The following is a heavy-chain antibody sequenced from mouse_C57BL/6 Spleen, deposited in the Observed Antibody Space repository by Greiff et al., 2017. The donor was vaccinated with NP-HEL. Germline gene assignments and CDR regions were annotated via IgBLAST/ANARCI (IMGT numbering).Heavy chain of an antibody. Sequence: VKLMESGAELARPGASVKLSCKASGYTFTSYGISWVKQRTGQGLGWIGEIYPRSGNTYYNEKFKGKATLTADKSSSTAYLELRRLTSEDSAVYFCASSAFSGGYAIAYWGQGTSVTVSS. V-gene: IGHV1-81*01. CDR2: IYPRSGNT. D-gene: IGHD1-3*01. CDR3: ASSAFSGGYAIAY. J-gene: IGHJ4*01. CDR1: GYTFTSYG.